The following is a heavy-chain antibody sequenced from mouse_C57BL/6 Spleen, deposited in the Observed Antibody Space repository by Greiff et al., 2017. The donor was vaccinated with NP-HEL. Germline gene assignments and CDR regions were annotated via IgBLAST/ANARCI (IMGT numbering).Heavy chain of an antibody. Sequence: VQLKESGPVLVKPGASVKMSCKASGYTFTDYYMNWVKQSHGKSLEWIGVINPYNGGTSYNQKFKGKATLTVDKSSSTAYMELNSLTSEDSAVYYCARGSSGSSMDYWGQGTSVTVSS. CDR3: ARGSSGSSMDY. CDR1: GYTFTDYY. J-gene: IGHJ4*01. D-gene: IGHD3-2*02. CDR2: INPYNGGT. V-gene: IGHV1-19*01.